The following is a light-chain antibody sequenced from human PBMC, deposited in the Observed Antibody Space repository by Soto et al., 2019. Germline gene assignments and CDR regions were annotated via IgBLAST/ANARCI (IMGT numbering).Light chain of an antibody. CDR2: GAS. CDR3: QQHGNSPRT. Sequence: ESVLTQSPGTLSLSPGERATLSCRTSQSVIRNYLAWYQQTPGRSPRLLIYGASNRATGIPVRFSGSGSGTDFTLTISRLEPEDFAVYYCQQHGNSPRTFGQGTKVEIK. CDR1: QSVIRNY. J-gene: IGKJ1*01. V-gene: IGKV3-20*01.